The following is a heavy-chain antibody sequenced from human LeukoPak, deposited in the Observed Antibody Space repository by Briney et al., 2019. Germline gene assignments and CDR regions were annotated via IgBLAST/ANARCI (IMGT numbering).Heavy chain of an antibody. V-gene: IGHV1-18*01. CDR3: ARAITMIGDSWFDP. Sequence: GASVKVSCKASGYTFPSYGISWVRQAPGQGLEWMGWISAYNGNTNYAQKLQGRVTMTTDTSTSTAYMELRSLRSDDTAVYYCARAITMIGDSWFDPWGQGTLVTVSS. J-gene: IGHJ5*02. CDR1: GYTFPSYG. D-gene: IGHD3-22*01. CDR2: ISAYNGNT.